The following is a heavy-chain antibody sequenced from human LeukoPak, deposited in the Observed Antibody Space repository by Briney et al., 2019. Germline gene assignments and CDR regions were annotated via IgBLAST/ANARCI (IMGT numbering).Heavy chain of an antibody. CDR3: ARLSRITMVRGVMGYFDY. J-gene: IGHJ4*02. Sequence: PSETLSLTCAVPGYSISSGYYWGWIRQPPGKGLEWIGSIYHSGSTYYNPSLKSRVTISVDTSKNQFSLKLSSVTAADTAVYYCARLSRITMVRGVMGYFDYWGQGTLVTVSS. D-gene: IGHD3-10*01. V-gene: IGHV4-38-2*01. CDR2: IYHSGST. CDR1: GYSISSGYY.